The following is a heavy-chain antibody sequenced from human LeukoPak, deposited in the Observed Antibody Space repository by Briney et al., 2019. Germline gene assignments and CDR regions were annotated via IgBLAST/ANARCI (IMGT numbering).Heavy chain of an antibody. CDR2: IYYSGST. V-gene: IGHV4-30-4*01. CDR3: ARTYYDFWSGRFDP. D-gene: IGHD3-3*01. CDR1: GGSISSRDYY. Sequence: SETLSPTCTVSGGSISSRDYYWSWIRQPPGKGLEWIGYIYYSGSTYYNPSLKSRVTISVDTSKNQFSLKLSSVTAADTAVYYCARTYYDFWSGRFDPWGQGTLVTVSS. J-gene: IGHJ5*02.